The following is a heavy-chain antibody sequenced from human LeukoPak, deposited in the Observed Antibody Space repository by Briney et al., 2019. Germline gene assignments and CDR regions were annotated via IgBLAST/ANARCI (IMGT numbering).Heavy chain of an antibody. D-gene: IGHD6-6*01. V-gene: IGHV3-23*01. Sequence: GRSLRLSCAASGFTFSSYAMHWVRQAPGKGLEWVSGISGSGGSTFYADSVKGRFTISRDNSKNTLYLQINSLRAEDTAVYYCAIRGYSSSSYFDYWGQGTLVTVSS. CDR2: ISGSGGST. J-gene: IGHJ4*02. CDR3: AIRGYSSSSYFDY. CDR1: GFTFSSYA.